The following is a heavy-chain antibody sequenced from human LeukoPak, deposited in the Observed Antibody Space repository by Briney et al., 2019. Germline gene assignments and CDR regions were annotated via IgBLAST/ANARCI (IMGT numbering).Heavy chain of an antibody. CDR3: ARGLSGIASVIDY. J-gene: IGHJ4*02. CDR2: INHSGST. V-gene: IGHV4-34*01. Sequence: SETLSLTCAVYGGSFSGYYWSWIRQPPGKGLEWIGEINHSGSTNYNPSLKSRVTISVDTSKNQFSLKLSPVTAADTTVYYCARGLSGIASVIDYWGQGTLVTVSS. D-gene: IGHD6-13*01. CDR1: GGSFSGYY.